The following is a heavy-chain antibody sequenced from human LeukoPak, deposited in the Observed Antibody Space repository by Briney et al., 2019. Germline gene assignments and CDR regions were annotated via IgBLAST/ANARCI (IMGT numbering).Heavy chain of an antibody. CDR1: GQSFRGYF. D-gene: IGHD2-15*01. V-gene: IGHV4-34*01. CDR3: AKAGGSGQFDF. J-gene: IGHJ4*02. Sequence: SETLSLTCAVSGQSFRGYFRVWIRQSPGKGLEWLGEINHGGGANYNPSLRRRLTISLDTSKNQFSLQITSVTAADTAVYYCAKAGGSGQFDFWGQGNLVTVSS. CDR2: INHGGGA.